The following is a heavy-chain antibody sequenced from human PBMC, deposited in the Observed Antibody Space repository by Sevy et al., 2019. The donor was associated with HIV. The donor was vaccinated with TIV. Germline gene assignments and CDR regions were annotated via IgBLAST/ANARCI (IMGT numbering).Heavy chain of an antibody. V-gene: IGHV1-18*01. CDR1: GYTFTDYG. CDR2: INPSDGNT. D-gene: IGHD1-26*01. Sequence: ASVKVSCKTSGYTFTDYGISWVRQAPGQGLEWMAWINPSDGNTNYAQRLQGRVTMTTDKSTSKAYMELWSLRSDDTAVYYCARDVTGSYYVDYWGQGTLVTVSS. CDR3: ARDVTGSYYVDY. J-gene: IGHJ4*02.